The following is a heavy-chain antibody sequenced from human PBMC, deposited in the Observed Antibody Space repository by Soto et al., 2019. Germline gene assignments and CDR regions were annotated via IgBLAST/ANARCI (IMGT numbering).Heavy chain of an antibody. CDR1: GSSMTTFY. Sequence: SETLSLTCSVSGSSMTTFYWHWIRQAPGKGLEWIGFIYNSGRGSTGSNPSLSSRVTFSIDTSKNQFSLKLTSVTAADTAVYYCARDKITGLFDYWGQGTLVTVSS. D-gene: IGHD2-8*02. J-gene: IGHJ4*02. CDR2: IYNSGRGST. V-gene: IGHV4-59*12. CDR3: ARDKITGLFDY.